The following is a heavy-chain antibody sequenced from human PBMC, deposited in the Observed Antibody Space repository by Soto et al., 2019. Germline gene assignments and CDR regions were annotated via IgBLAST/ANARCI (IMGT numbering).Heavy chain of an antibody. CDR1: GGSISSGGYY. CDR3: ARSGGLETVTTLIYYYGMDV. D-gene: IGHD4-17*01. V-gene: IGHV4-31*03. J-gene: IGHJ6*02. CDR2: IYYSGST. Sequence: QVQLQESGPGLVKPSQTLSLTCTVSGGSISSGGYYWSWIRQHPGKGLEWIGYIYYSGSTYYNPSLKSRVTISVDTSKNQFSLKLSSVTAADTAVYYCARSGGLETVTTLIYYYGMDVWGQGTTVTVSS.